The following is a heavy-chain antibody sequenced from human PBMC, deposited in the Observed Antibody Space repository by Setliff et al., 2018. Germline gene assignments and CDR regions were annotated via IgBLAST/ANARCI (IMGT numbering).Heavy chain of an antibody. CDR3: ARDRLLVGARYAMDV. D-gene: IGHD1-26*01. CDR2: INHSGST. CDR1: GFTFSNYW. Sequence: LRLSCAASGFTFSNYWLHWVRQAPGKGLEWIGEINHSGSTNYNPSLKSRVTISVDTSKNQFSLKLSSVTAADTAVYYCARDRLLVGARYAMDVWGKGTTVTVS. V-gene: IGHV4-34*09. J-gene: IGHJ6*03.